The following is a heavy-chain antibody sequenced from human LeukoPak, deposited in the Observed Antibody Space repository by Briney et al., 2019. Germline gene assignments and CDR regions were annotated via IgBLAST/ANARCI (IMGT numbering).Heavy chain of an antibody. CDR3: TKVLSTGYYYDS. V-gene: IGHV3-23*01. D-gene: IGHD3-22*01. Sequence: QPGGSLRLSCAASGFTLANFGMNWVRQAPGKGLEWVSGISGGGDRTHYADSVQGRFTVSRDNSRNTLFLEMNKLKAEDTALYYCTKVLSTGYYYDSWGQGTLVTVSS. J-gene: IGHJ5*01. CDR1: GFTLANFG. CDR2: ISGGGDRT.